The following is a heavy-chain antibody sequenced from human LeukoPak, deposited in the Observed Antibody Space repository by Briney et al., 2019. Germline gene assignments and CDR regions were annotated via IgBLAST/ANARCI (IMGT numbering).Heavy chain of an antibody. D-gene: IGHD3-22*01. CDR3: AKPLYDSSGVGRYFDY. CDR1: GFTFSSYA. CDR2: ISNGGGST. V-gene: IGHV3-23*01. J-gene: IGHJ4*02. Sequence: PGGSLRLSCAASGFTFSSYAMSWVRQAPGKGLEWVSAISNGGGSTYYADSVKGRFTISRDNSKNTLYLQMNSLRAEDTAIYYCAKPLYDSSGVGRYFDYWGQGTLVTVSS.